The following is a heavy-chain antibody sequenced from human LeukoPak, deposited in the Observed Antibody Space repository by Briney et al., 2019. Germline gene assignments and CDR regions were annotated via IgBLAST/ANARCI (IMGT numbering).Heavy chain of an antibody. CDR2: MNPNSGNS. D-gene: IGHD4-11*01. J-gene: IGHJ4*02. CDR3: VRVTGAIDF. Sequence: GASVKVSCKASGYTFTSYDINWVQQATGQGLEWMGWMNPNSGNSGYAQRFQGRVTMTGSTSLSTAYMELSSLRYEDTAIYYCVRVTGAIDFWGQGTLVTVSS. V-gene: IGHV1-8*01. CDR1: GYTFTSYD.